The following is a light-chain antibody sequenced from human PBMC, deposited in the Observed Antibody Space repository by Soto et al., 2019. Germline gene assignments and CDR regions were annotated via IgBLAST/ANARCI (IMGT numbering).Light chain of an antibody. J-gene: IGKJ1*01. CDR3: MQPLQSWT. V-gene: IGKV2-28*01. Sequence: DIVMTQSPLSLPVTPGEPASISCRSSQSLLHSNGYNYLDWYLQKPGQSPQLLIYLGSNRASGVPDRFSGRGSGTDFTLQISRVEAEDVGVYSRMQPLQSWTLGQGTKVEIK. CDR1: QSLLHSNGYNY. CDR2: LGS.